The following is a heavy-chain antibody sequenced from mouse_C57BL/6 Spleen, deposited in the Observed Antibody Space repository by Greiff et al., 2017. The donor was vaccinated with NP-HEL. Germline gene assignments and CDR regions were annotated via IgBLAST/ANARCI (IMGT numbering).Heavy chain of an antibody. CDR2: IYPSDSET. CDR1: GYTFTSYW. D-gene: IGHD6-1*02. CDR3: AREKANYAMDY. V-gene: IGHV1-61*01. Sequence: QVQLQQPGAELVRPGSSVKLSCKASGYTFTSYWMDWVKQRPGQGLEWIGNIYPSDSETHYNQKFKDKATLTVDKSSSTAYMQLSSLTSEDSAVYYWAREKANYAMDYWGQGTSGTVSS. J-gene: IGHJ4*01.